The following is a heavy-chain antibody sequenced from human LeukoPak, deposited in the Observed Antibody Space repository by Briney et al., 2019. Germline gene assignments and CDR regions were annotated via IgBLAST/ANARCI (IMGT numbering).Heavy chain of an antibody. V-gene: IGHV1-46*03. CDR3: SRGIYSYGNFDY. CDR1: GYTFTSYY. J-gene: IGHJ4*02. Sequence: ASVKVSCKASGYTFTSYYMHWVRQAPGQGLEWMGIINPSGGSTSYAQKFQGRVTMTRDTSTSTVYMELSSLGSEDTAAYYCSRGIYSYGNFDYWGQGTLVTVSS. D-gene: IGHD5-18*01. CDR2: INPSGGST.